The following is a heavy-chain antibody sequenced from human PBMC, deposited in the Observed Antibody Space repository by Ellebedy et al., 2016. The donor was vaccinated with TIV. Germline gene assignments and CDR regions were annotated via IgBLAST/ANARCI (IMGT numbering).Heavy chain of an antibody. CDR3: VKLLLSYDSLTGPEY. CDR2: ISGSGANT. D-gene: IGHD3-9*01. Sequence: LSLTCXASGLSFSSFGMSWVRQGPGKGLEWVSGISGSGANTHYTDSVKGRFTISRDNSKNTLYLQMNSLRADDTAVYYCVKLLLSYDSLTGPEYWGQGTLVIVSS. CDR1: GLSFSSFG. J-gene: IGHJ4*02. V-gene: IGHV3-23*01.